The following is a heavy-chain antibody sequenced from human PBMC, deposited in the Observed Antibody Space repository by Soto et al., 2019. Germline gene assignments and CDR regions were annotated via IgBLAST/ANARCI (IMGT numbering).Heavy chain of an antibody. CDR2: IWYDGSNT. CDR1: GFTFSSYG. D-gene: IGHD6-13*01. Sequence: QVRLVDSGGGVVQPGRSLRLSCAASGFTFSSYGMHWVRQAPGKGLEWVAIIWYDGSNTYYADSVKGRFTISRDNSKNTLWLQMNSLRVEDTAVYYCARDPGEAAAAPLDYWGQGTLVTVSS. V-gene: IGHV3-33*01. J-gene: IGHJ4*02. CDR3: ARDPGEAAAAPLDY.